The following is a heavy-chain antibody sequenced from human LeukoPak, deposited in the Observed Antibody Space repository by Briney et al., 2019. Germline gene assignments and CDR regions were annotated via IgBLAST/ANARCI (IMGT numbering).Heavy chain of an antibody. J-gene: IGHJ4*02. CDR1: GFTFSTCG. D-gene: IGHD3-22*01. CDR2: IRYDGTKK. V-gene: IGHV3-30*02. CDR3: AKDQAGQNYDIYYFDY. Sequence: PGGSLILSCPASGFTFSTCGMHWVRQDPGKGLERVAFIRYDGTKKFYADSVKGRFTISRDNSKNTLYLQMNSLRPEDTAVYYCAKDQAGQNYDIYYFDYWGQGTLVTVSS.